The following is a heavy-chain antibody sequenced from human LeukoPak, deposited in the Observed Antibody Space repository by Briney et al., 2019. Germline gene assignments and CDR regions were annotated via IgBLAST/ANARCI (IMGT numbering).Heavy chain of an antibody. V-gene: IGHV4-59*02. CDR2: IYYSGST. J-gene: IGHJ6*02. CDR1: GFTVSSNY. CDR3: ARERLYYYGMDV. D-gene: IGHD6-25*01. Sequence: GSLRLSCAASGFTVSSNYMSWIRQPPGKGLEWIGYIYYSGSTNYNPSLKSRVTISVDTSKNQFSLKLSSVTAADTAVYYCARERLYYYGMDVWGQGTTVTVSS.